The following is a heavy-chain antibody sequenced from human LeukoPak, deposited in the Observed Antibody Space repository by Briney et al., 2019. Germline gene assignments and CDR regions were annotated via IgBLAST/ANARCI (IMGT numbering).Heavy chain of an antibody. J-gene: IGHJ4*02. CDR2: ISCASTYI. CDR3: ARLVWDTTMADGDIDS. D-gene: IGHD5-18*01. V-gene: IGHV3-21*01. CDR1: GLTFSIYS. Sequence: GGSLRLFHAASGLTFSIYSMNWVRQAPGKGLEGVSSISCASTYIYYADSVKGRFTISRDNAKNSLYLQMNSLRAEDTAMYYCARLVWDTTMADGDIDSWGQGTLLSVS.